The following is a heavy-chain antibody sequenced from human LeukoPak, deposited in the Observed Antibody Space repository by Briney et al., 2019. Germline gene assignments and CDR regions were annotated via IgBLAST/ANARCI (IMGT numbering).Heavy chain of an antibody. J-gene: IGHJ6*03. CDR2: SYSGGST. V-gene: IGHV3-66*01. CDR1: GFTLSSSS. CDR3: ARDNYYYYMDV. Sequence: GGSLRLSCAASGFTLSSSSMNWVRLAPGKGLEWVSVSYSGGSTYYADSVKGRFTISRDNSKNTLYLQMNSLRAEDTAVYYCARDNYYYYMDVWGKGTTVTISS.